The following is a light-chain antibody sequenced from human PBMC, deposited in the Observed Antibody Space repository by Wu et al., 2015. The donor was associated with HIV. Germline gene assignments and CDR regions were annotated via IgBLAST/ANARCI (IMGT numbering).Light chain of an antibody. CDR1: QSISTN. V-gene: IGKV3-15*01. CDR2: GAS. Sequence: EILITQSPATLSVSPGERATLSCRASQSISTNLAWYQQKPGQAPRLLIYGASTRATGVPAGFSGSGSGTEFTLTISSLHSEDVAIYYCQQYNNGGVTFGGGTKVEI. CDR3: QQYNNGGVT. J-gene: IGKJ4*01.